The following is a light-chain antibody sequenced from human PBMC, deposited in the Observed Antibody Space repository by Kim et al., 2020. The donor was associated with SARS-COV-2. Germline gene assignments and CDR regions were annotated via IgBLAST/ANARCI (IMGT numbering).Light chain of an antibody. V-gene: IGLV2-23*02. Sequence: QSALTQPASVSGSPGQSITISCTGTSSDVGNYNLVSWYQQHPGKAPKVMIYEVSKRPSGVSNRFSGSKSGNTASLTISGLQAEDEADYYCCSYAGSKGWVFGGGTKLTVL. J-gene: IGLJ3*02. CDR3: CSYAGSKGWV. CDR2: EVS. CDR1: SSDVGNYNL.